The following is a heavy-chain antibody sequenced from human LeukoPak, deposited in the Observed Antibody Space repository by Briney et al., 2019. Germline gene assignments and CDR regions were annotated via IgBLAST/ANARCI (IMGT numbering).Heavy chain of an antibody. V-gene: IGHV3-53*01. Sequence: RRSLRLSCAASDFTVSTNYMTWVRQAPGKGLEWVSSISGASGNSFYAGSVKGRFTISRDNSKNTLYLQMNSLRAEDTAVYYCARDGGDDSSGYYSLWGQGTLVTVSS. CDR3: ARDGGDDSSGYYSL. CDR2: ISGASGNS. CDR1: DFTVSTNY. D-gene: IGHD3-22*01. J-gene: IGHJ4*02.